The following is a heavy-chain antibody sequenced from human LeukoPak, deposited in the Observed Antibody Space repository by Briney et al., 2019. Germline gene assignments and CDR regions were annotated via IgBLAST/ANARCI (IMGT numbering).Heavy chain of an antibody. CDR2: IIPIFGTA. J-gene: IGHJ4*02. CDR1: GGTFSSYA. CDR3: ASPRYCSGGSCQYFDY. Sequence: SVKVSYKASGGTFSSYAISWVRQAPGQGLEWMGGIIPIFGTANYAQKFQGRVTITADESTSTAYMELSSLRSEDTAVYYCASPRYCSGGSCQYFDYWGQGTLVTVSS. V-gene: IGHV1-69*13. D-gene: IGHD2-15*01.